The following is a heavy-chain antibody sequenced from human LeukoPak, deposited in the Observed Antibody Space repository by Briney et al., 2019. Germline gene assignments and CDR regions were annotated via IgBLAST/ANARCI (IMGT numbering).Heavy chain of an antibody. Sequence: PSETLSLTCTVSGGSISSYHWSWIRQPPGKGLEWIGYIYYSGSTNYNPSLKSRVTISVDTSKNQFSLKLSSVTAADTAVYYCASSIAAAGTPYYFDYWGQGTLVTVSS. CDR1: GGSISSYH. J-gene: IGHJ4*02. V-gene: IGHV4-59*01. CDR3: ASSIAAAGTPYYFDY. D-gene: IGHD6-13*01. CDR2: IYYSGST.